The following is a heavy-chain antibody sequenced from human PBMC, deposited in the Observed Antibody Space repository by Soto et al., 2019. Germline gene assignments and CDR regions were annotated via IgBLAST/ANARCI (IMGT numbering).Heavy chain of an antibody. CDR3: AAQRDSSGYYPSYFQH. D-gene: IGHD3-22*01. V-gene: IGHV3-66*01. Sequence: GGSLRLSCAASGFTVSSNYMSWVRQAPGKGLEWVSVIYSGGSTYYADSVKGRFTISRHNSKNTLYLQMNSLRAEDTAVYYGAAQRDSSGYYPSYFQHWGQGTLVTVSS. J-gene: IGHJ1*01. CDR2: IYSGGST. CDR1: GFTVSSNY.